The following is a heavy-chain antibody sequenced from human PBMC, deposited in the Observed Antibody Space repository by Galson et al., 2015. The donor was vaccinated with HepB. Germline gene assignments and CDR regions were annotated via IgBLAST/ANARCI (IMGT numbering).Heavy chain of an antibody. J-gene: IGHJ4*02. CDR2: IKQDGSEK. CDR1: GFTFSSHW. CDR3: ARDGVDAGIYFDY. D-gene: IGHD5-18*01. V-gene: IGHV3-7*03. Sequence: SLRLSCAASGFTFSSHWMSWVRQDPGKGLEWVANIKQDGSEKYYVDSVKGRFTISRDNAKNSLYLQMNSLRAEDTAVYFCARDGVDAGIYFDYWGQGTLVTVSS.